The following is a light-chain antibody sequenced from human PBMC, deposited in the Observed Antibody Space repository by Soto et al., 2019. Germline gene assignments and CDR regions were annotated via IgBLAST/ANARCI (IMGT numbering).Light chain of an antibody. CDR3: QQYNTYSTT. J-gene: IGKJ1*01. CDR2: TTS. CDR1: QSISSY. Sequence: DIQMTQSPSSLSASVGDRVTITCRASQSISSYLNWYQQKPGKAPNLLIYTTSNLESGVPSRFSGSGSGTEFSLTISSLQPDDFATYYCQQYNTYSTTFGQGTMV. V-gene: IGKV1-5*01.